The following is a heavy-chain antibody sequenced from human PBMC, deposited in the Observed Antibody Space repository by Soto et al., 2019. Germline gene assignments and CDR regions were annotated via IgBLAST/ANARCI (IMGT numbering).Heavy chain of an antibody. J-gene: IGHJ4*02. D-gene: IGHD1-20*01. CDR3: ARDLRRVQVTGRFDY. CDR1: GYTFTSYD. Sequence: ASVKVSCKASGYTFTSYDINWVRQATGQGLEWMGWMNPNSGNTGYAQKFQGRVTMTRDTSTSTVYMELSSLRSEDTAVYYCARDLRRVQVTGRFDYWGQGTLVTVSS. V-gene: IGHV1-8*01. CDR2: MNPNSGNT.